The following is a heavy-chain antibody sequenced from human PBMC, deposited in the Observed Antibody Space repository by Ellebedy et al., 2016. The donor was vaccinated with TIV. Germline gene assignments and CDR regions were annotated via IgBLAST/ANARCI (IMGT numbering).Heavy chain of an antibody. V-gene: IGHV4-31*03. CDR1: GGSITTGGYY. D-gene: IGHD5-18*01. CDR3: AGERGVTALFRVLVF. Sequence: MPSETLSLTCTVSGGSITTGGYYWSWIRQYPGKGLEWIGFIYHDGGIYYNPSLKSRVSILLDTSENQFSLRLDSVTAADTAVYYCAGERGVTALFRVLVFWGQGTLVTVSS. CDR2: IYHDGGI. J-gene: IGHJ4*02.